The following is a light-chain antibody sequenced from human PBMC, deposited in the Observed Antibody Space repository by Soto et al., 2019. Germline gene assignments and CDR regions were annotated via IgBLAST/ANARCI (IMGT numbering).Light chain of an antibody. J-gene: IGKJ3*01. CDR2: GAS. Sequence: EIVLTQSPGTLSLSPGERATLSCRASQSVSSSYLAWYQQKPGQAPRLLIYGASSRATGIPDRFSGSGSGTDFTLTISRLEPEDVAVYYCQQYGSSLFTFGPGTKVDI. V-gene: IGKV3-20*01. CDR1: QSVSSSY. CDR3: QQYGSSLFT.